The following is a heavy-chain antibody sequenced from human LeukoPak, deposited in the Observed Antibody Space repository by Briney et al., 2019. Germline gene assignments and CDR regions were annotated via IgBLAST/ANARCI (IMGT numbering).Heavy chain of an antibody. CDR3: ARAIDYYMDV. D-gene: IGHD2-2*01. V-gene: IGHV3-21*01. J-gene: IGHJ6*03. CDR2: ISSSSSYI. Sequence: GGSLRLSCAAPGFTFSSYSMNWVRQAPGKGLEWVSSISSSSSYIYYADSVKGRFTISRDNAKNSLYLQMDSLRAEDTAVYYCARAIDYYMDVWGKGTTVTVSS. CDR1: GFTFSSYS.